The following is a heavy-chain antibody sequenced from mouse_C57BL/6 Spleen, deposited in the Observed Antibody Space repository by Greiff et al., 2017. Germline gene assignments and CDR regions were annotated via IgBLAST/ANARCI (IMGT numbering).Heavy chain of an antibody. V-gene: IGHV7-3*01. J-gene: IGHJ1*03. CDR1: GFTFTDYY. Sequence: EVQGVESGGGLVQPGGSLSLSCAASGFTFTDYYMSWVRQPPGKALEWLGFIRNKANGYTTEYSASVKGRFTISSDNSQSILYLQMNALRAEDSATYYCARLYGNYVWYFDVWGTGTTVTVSS. CDR3: ARLYGNYVWYFDV. CDR2: IRNKANGYTT. D-gene: IGHD2-1*01.